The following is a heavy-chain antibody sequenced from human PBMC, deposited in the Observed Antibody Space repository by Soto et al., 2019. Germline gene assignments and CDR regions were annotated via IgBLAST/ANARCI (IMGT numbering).Heavy chain of an antibody. CDR1: GYSFTSYW. J-gene: IGHJ4*02. V-gene: IGHV5-51*01. CDR2: IYPGDSDT. Sequence: GESLTISCKGSGYSFTSYWIGWVRQMPGKGLEWMGIIYPGDSDTRYSPSFQGQVTISADKSISTAYLQMSSLRAEDTAVYYCAKDGRNLIAVAGTRPALFDYWGQGALVTVSS. D-gene: IGHD6-19*01. CDR3: AKDGRNLIAVAGTRPALFDY.